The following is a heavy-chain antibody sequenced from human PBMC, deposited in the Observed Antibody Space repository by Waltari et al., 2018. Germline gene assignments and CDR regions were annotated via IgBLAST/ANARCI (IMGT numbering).Heavy chain of an antibody. J-gene: IGHJ5*02. Sequence: EVQLVESGGDLVQPGGSLRLSCAASGFSFSRSWMTWVRQTPGKGMEWVGNIQQTGSEKWYAYSVKGRFTISRDKAMNLVYLQMNSLRVEDTAVYYCARDLVATPPWGQGTLVTVSS. CDR1: GFSFSRSW. V-gene: IGHV3-7*01. CDR2: IQQTGSEK. D-gene: IGHD2-21*02. CDR3: ARDLVATPP.